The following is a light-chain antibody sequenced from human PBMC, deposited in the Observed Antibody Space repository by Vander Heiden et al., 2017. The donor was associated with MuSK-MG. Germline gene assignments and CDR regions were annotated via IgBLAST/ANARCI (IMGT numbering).Light chain of an antibody. J-gene: IGKJ2*01. Sequence: DIQMTQSPSSLSASVGDRVTITCRASQSISSYLNWYQQKPGKAPKLLIYAASSLQSGVPSRFSGSGSGTDFTLTISRLHPEDFATYYCQRSDSTPFTFGQGTKLEIK. CDR2: AAS. V-gene: IGKV1-39*01. CDR3: QRSDSTPFT. CDR1: QSISSY.